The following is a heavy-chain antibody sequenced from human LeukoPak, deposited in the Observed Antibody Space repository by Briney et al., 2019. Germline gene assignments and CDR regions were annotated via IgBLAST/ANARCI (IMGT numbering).Heavy chain of an antibody. CDR1: GFTFNRYN. J-gene: IGHJ4*02. D-gene: IGHD2-21*02. CDR2: ISYDGSNK. Sequence: GGSLRLSCAASGFTFNRYNMNWVRRAPGKGLEWVAVISYDGSNKYYADSVKGRFTISRDNSKNTLYLQMNSLRAEDTAVYYCAKDRSYYCGGDCHDIDYWGQGTLVTVSS. V-gene: IGHV3-30*18. CDR3: AKDRSYYCGGDCHDIDY.